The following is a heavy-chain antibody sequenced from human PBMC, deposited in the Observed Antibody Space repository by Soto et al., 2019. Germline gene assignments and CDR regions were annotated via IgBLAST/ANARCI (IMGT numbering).Heavy chain of an antibody. V-gene: IGHV3-30*18. Sequence: QVQVVESGGGVVQPGRSLRLSCAASGFSLSSYGMHWVRQAPGKGLEWVAVISFDGSDKYYVDSVKGRFTISRDNSKNTLDLQMNSLRSEDMAVYYCAKDRRSSAYYVDYGMDVWGQGTTVTVSS. CDR3: AKDRRSSAYYVDYGMDV. D-gene: IGHD3-22*01. CDR1: GFSLSSYG. J-gene: IGHJ6*02. CDR2: ISFDGSDK.